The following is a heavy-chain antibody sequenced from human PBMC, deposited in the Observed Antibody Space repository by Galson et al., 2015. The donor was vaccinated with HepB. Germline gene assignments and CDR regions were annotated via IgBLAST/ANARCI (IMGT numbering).Heavy chain of an antibody. CDR1: GFTFSTFA. Sequence: SLRLSCAASGFTFSTFAMNWVRQAPGKGLEWVSSLGGSGAFTYYADSVKGRFTISRDNSKNTVCLQMNSLRAEDTAVYYCAKGGGDYVDYWGQGTLVTVSS. V-gene: IGHV3-23*01. CDR3: AKGGGDYVDY. J-gene: IGHJ4*02. CDR2: LGGSGAFT. D-gene: IGHD2-21*01.